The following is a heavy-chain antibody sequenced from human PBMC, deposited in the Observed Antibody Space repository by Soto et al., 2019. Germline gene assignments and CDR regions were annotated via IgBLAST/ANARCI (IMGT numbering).Heavy chain of an antibody. CDR2: IIPIFGTA. J-gene: IGHJ3*02. CDR1: GGTFSSYA. CDR3: ARDPSERGAFDI. D-gene: IGHD1-1*01. Sequence: ASVKVSCKASGGTFSSYAISWVRQAPGQGLEWMGGIIPIFGTANYAQKFQGRVTITADESTSTAYMELSSLRSEDTAVYYCARDPSERGAFDIWGQGTMVTVSS. V-gene: IGHV1-69*13.